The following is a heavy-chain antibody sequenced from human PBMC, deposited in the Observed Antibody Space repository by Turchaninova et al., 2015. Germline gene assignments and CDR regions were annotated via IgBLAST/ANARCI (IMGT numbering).Heavy chain of an antibody. CDR2: ISVNDGSP. J-gene: IGHJ4*02. D-gene: IGHD6-6*01. V-gene: IGHV3-23*01. Sequence: GGSLRLSCVTSGFTFSSYAMSWVRQSPGKGLEWVSSISVNDGSPYYADSVKGRFTISRDHSRNTLYLQMSSLRAEDTAVYYCAKDIVYSSLFGHDFDFWGQGTLVTVSS. CDR3: AKDIVYSSLFGHDFDF. CDR1: GFTFSSYA.